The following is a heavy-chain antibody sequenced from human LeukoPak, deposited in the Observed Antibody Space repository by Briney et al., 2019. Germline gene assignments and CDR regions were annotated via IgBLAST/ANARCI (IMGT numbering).Heavy chain of an antibody. CDR3: ATARRGYYCSSTSCFGTDY. J-gene: IGHJ4*02. Sequence: ASVKVSCKASGYTFTSYGVSWVRQAPGQGLEWMGWISAYNGNTNYAQKLQGRVTMTTDTSTSTAYMELRSLRSDDTAVYYCATARRGYYCSSTSCFGTDYWGQGTLVTVSS. CDR1: GYTFTSYG. CDR2: ISAYNGNT. V-gene: IGHV1-18*01. D-gene: IGHD2-2*01.